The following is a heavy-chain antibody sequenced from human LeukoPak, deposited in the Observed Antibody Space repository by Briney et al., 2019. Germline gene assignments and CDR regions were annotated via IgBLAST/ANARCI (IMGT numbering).Heavy chain of an antibody. D-gene: IGHD5-18*01. CDR1: GFTFSSYS. V-gene: IGHV3-21*01. Sequence: GGSLRLSCAATGFTFSSYSMNWVRQAPGKGLEWVSSISSSSSYIYYADSVKGRFTISRDNAKNSLYLQMNSLRAEDTAVYYCAGGFDGYSYAEAGNDYWGQGTLVTVSS. J-gene: IGHJ4*02. CDR3: AGGFDGYSYAEAGNDY. CDR2: ISSSSSYI.